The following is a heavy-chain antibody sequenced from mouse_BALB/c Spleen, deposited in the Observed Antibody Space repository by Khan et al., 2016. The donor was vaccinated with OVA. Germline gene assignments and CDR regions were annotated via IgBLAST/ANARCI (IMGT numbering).Heavy chain of an antibody. V-gene: IGHV1S136*01. CDR1: GYTFTSYV. Sequence: VQLQQSGPELVKPGASVKMSCKASGYTFTSYVIHWVRQKPGQGLEWIGYINPYNEGSIYNEEFKGKATLTSDKSSSTACMELSSLTSEDSAVYYCARYDSSPYYAMDYWGQGTSVTVSS. CDR3: ARYDSSPYYAMDY. CDR2: INPYNEGS. D-gene: IGHD1-1*01. J-gene: IGHJ4*01.